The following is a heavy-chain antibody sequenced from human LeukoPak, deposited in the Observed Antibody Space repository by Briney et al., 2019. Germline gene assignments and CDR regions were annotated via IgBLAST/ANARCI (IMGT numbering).Heavy chain of an antibody. V-gene: IGHV3-15*01. Sequence: PGGSLRLSCSASGFTFSNAWMTWVRQAPGKGLEWVGRIKSKTDGGTTDYAAPVKGRFTISRDDSKTTLYLQMNGLKTEDTAVYYCTTNYYDSSGRDYWGQGTLVTVSS. CDR2: IKSKTDGGTT. D-gene: IGHD3-22*01. CDR3: TTNYYDSSGRDY. CDR1: GFTFSNAW. J-gene: IGHJ4*02.